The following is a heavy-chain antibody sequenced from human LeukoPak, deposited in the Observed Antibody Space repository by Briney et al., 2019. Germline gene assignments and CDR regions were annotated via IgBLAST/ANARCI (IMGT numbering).Heavy chain of an antibody. Sequence: GASVKVSCKASGGTFSSYAISWVRQAPGQGLEWMGRIIPILNIADYAQKFQGRVTITADKSTTTAYMEMSSLRFEDTAVYYCARKYCSRGSCYYDYWGQGILVTVSS. V-gene: IGHV1-69*04. CDR1: GGTFSSYA. D-gene: IGHD2-15*01. J-gene: IGHJ4*02. CDR3: ARKYCSRGSCYYDY. CDR2: IIPILNIA.